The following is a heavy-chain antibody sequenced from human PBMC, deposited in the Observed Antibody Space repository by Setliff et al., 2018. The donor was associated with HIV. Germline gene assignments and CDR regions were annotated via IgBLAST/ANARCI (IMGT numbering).Heavy chain of an antibody. CDR3: ARNDAFDI. Sequence: PSETLSLTCTVSGGSISSSYWTWTRQPPGKGLEWIGYIYYGSTHYNPSFEGRVTISVDTSKNQFSLKLRSVTAADTAVYYCARNDAFDIWGQGTLVTVSS. V-gene: IGHV4-59*08. CDR2: IYYGST. J-gene: IGHJ3*02. CDR1: GGSISSSY.